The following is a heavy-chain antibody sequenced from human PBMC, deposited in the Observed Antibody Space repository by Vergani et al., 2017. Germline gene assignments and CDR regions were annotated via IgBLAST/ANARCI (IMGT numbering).Heavy chain of an antibody. D-gene: IGHD5-12*01. Sequence: QVQLQQWGAGLLKPSETLSLTCAVYGGSFSGYYWSWIRPPPGKGLEWIGEINHSGSTNYNPSLKSRVTISVDTSKNQFSLKLSSVTAADTAVYYWARARWATGYYYYGMDVWGQGTTVTVSS. CDR2: INHSGST. J-gene: IGHJ6*02. V-gene: IGHV4-34*01. CDR3: ARARWATGYYYYGMDV. CDR1: GGSFSGYY.